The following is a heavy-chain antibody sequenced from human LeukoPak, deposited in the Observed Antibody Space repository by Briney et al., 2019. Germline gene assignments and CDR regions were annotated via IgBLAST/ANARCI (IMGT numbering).Heavy chain of an antibody. D-gene: IGHD1-1*01. Sequence: PGRSLGLSCAASGFTFSSYGMHWVRQAPGKGLEWVAVIWYDGSNKYYADSVKGRFTISRDNSKNTLYVQMNSLRAEDTAVYYCARETTGYYFDYWGQGTLVTVSS. V-gene: IGHV3-33*01. CDR1: GFTFSSYG. CDR3: ARETTGYYFDY. J-gene: IGHJ4*02. CDR2: IWYDGSNK.